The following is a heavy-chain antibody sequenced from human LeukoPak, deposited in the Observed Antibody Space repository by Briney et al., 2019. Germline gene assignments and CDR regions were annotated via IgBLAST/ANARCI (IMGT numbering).Heavy chain of an antibody. V-gene: IGHV3-30*19. Sequence: GGSLRLSCAASGFTFSSYGMHWVRQAPGKGLEWVAVISYDGSNKYYADSVKGRFTISRDNSKNTLYLQMNSLRAEDTAVYYCAKERRPYDYGDYMFDYWGQGTLVTVSS. CDR2: ISYDGSNK. CDR3: AKERRPYDYGDYMFDY. D-gene: IGHD4-17*01. J-gene: IGHJ4*02. CDR1: GFTFSSYG.